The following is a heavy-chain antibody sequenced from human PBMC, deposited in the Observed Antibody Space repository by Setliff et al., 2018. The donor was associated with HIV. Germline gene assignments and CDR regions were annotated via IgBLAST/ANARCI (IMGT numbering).Heavy chain of an antibody. CDR2: IYYSGST. D-gene: IGHD3-10*01. Sequence: PSETLSLTCTVSGDSINSGNYYWSWIRQHPGKGLEWIGYIYYSGSTYYSPSLKSRVTISEDTSKNQFSLKMRSVTAADTAVYYCATSPAGEILGSRPFYFDYWGQVTLVTVSS. CDR1: GDSINSGNYY. J-gene: IGHJ4*02. V-gene: IGHV4-31*03. CDR3: ATSPAGEILGSRPFYFDY.